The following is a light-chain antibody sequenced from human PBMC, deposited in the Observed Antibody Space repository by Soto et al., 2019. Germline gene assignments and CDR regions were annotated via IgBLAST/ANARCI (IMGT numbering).Light chain of an antibody. CDR3: QNYNTAALT. J-gene: IGKJ3*01. Sequence: IQMTQSPSSLSASVGDRVTIICRASQGIANYLAWYQQKPGKLPNLLISAASTLQSGVPSRFSASGSGTEFTLTIGGLQPEDVGTYYCQNYNTAALTFGPGTKVDIK. V-gene: IGKV1-27*01. CDR1: QGIANY. CDR2: AAS.